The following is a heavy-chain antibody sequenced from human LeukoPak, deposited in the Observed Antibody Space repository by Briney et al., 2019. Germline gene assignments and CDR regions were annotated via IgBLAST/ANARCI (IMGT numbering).Heavy chain of an antibody. CDR1: GGSFSGYY. J-gene: IGHJ4*02. CDR3: ARGRGYSYGYPDY. D-gene: IGHD5-18*01. Sequence: SETLSLTCAVYGGSFSGYYWSWIRQPPRKGLEWIGEINHSGSTNYNPSLTSRVTISVDTSKNQFSLKLSSVTAADTAVYYCARGRGYSYGYPDYWGQGTLVTVSS. CDR2: INHSGST. V-gene: IGHV4-34*01.